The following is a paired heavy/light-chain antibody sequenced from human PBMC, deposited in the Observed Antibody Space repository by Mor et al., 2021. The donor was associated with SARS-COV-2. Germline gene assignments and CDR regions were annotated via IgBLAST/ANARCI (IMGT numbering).Light chain of an antibody. J-gene: IGKJ4*01. CDR2: GAT. CDR1: QGIRNA. Sequence: DIQMTQSPSSLSASVGDRVTITCRTSQGIRNALAWFQQKPGKAPKRLIYGATSLQSGVPSRFSGSGSGTEFSLTISSLQPEDFATYYCLHHSSYPLSFGGGTKVEIK. V-gene: IGKV1-17*01. CDR3: LHHSSYPLS.
Heavy chain of an antibody. V-gene: IGHV3-7*03. Sequence: EVQLVESGGGLVQPGESLRLSCAASEFTFSDSWMSWVRQAPGKGLEWVANIRDDGSQKYYADSLKGRFTVSRDNAKNSLYLQMNSLRAEDTAVYYCATTPNLLADGAFDIWGQGTMVTVSS. J-gene: IGHJ3*02. CDR3: ATTPNLLADGAFDI. CDR2: IRDDGSQK. CDR1: EFTFSDSW. D-gene: IGHD2-15*01.